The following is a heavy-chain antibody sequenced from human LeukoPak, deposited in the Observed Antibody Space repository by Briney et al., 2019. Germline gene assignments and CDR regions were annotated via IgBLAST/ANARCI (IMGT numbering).Heavy chain of an antibody. CDR1: GFTLSYSY. D-gene: IGHD6-6*01. CDR3: TRDPRHFDS. CDR2: ISGSGNDI. Sequence: SLRLSCAASGFTLSYSYIKWVLPAAGQGFEWVAYISGSGNDINYSDSVKGRFTISRENAKNSLYLQMSSLSVEDTAVYYCTRDPRHFDSCRQGTLVPVSS. V-gene: IGHV3-11*04. J-gene: IGHJ5*01.